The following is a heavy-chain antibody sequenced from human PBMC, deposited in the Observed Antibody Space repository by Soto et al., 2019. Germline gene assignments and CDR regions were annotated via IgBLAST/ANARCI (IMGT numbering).Heavy chain of an antibody. Sequence: QVQLQESGPGLVKPSETLSLTCAVSGGSISSYYWSWIRQPPGKGLEWIGYFYYSGSTNYNPSLKSRVTISVDTAKNPFSLKLSSVTAADTAVYYCARGALTTYFDYWGQGTLVTVSS. CDR2: FYYSGST. J-gene: IGHJ4*02. CDR3: ARGALTTYFDY. CDR1: GGSISSYY. V-gene: IGHV4-59*01.